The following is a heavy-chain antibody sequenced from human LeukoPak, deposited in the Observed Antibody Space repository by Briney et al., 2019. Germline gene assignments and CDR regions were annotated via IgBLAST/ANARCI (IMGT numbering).Heavy chain of an antibody. CDR3: ARRVSTMTQFDY. J-gene: IGHJ4*02. D-gene: IGHD2-2*01. Sequence: SETLSLTCTVSGASIGSYYWSWIRQPPGKGLEWIGYISDSGSTDYNPSLKSRVTISVDTSKNQFSLKLRSVTAADTVVYYCARRVSTMTQFDYWGQGTLVTVSS. CDR1: GASIGSYY. V-gene: IGHV4-59*01. CDR2: ISDSGST.